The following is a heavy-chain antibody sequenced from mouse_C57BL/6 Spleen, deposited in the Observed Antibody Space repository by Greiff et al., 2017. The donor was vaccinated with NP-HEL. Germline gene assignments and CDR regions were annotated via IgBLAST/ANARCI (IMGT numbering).Heavy chain of an antibody. Sequence: QVQLQQSGPGLVQPSQSLSITCTVSGFSLTSYGVHWVRQSPGKGLEWLGVIWSGGSTDYNAAFISRLSISKDNSKSQVFFKMNSLQADDTAIYYCARKGDYDYLYAMDYWGQGTSVTVSS. V-gene: IGHV2-2*01. CDR3: ARKGDYDYLYAMDY. CDR2: IWSGGST. D-gene: IGHD2-4*01. J-gene: IGHJ4*01. CDR1: GFSLTSYG.